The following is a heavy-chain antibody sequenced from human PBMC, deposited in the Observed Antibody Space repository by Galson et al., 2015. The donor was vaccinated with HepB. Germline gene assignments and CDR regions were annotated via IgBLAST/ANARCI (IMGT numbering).Heavy chain of an antibody. Sequence: ETLSLTCAVYGGSFSGYYWSWIRQPPGKGLEWIGEINHSGSTNYNPSLKSRVTISVDTSKNQFSLKLSSVTAADTAVYYCARVAGHIVVVPAAMKRGPFDIWGQGTMVTVSS. J-gene: IGHJ3*02. CDR3: ARVAGHIVVVPAAMKRGPFDI. V-gene: IGHV4-34*01. CDR1: GGSFSGYY. CDR2: INHSGST. D-gene: IGHD2-2*01.